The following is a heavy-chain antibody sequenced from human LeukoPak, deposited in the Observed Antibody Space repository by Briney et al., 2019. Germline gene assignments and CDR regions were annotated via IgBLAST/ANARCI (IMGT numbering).Heavy chain of an antibody. V-gene: IGHV7-4-1*02. CDR3: ARGGSEYAFWSVQRSNWFDP. CDR1: GYTFTSYT. D-gene: IGHD3-3*01. J-gene: IGHJ5*02. Sequence: ASVKVSCKASGYTFTSYTMNWVRQAPGQGHEWVGWINTNTGKSTYAQGFTGRFVFSLDTSVSTTYLQINSLKAEDTAVYYCARGGSEYAFWSVQRSNWFDPWGQGTLITVSS. CDR2: INTNTGKS.